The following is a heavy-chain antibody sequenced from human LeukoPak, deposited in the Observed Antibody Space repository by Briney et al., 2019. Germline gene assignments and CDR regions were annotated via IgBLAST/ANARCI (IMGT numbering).Heavy chain of an antibody. Sequence: ESGPTLVNPTQTLTLTCTFSGFSLSTSGMCVSWIRQPPGKVLEWLARIDWDDDKYYSTSLKTRLTISKDTSKNQVVLTMTNMDPVDTATYYCARLVVPAAPYYYYYGMDVWGQGTTVTVFS. V-gene: IGHV2-70*11. CDR2: IDWDDDK. J-gene: IGHJ6*02. CDR1: GFSLSTSGMC. D-gene: IGHD2-2*01. CDR3: ARLVVPAAPYYYYYGMDV.